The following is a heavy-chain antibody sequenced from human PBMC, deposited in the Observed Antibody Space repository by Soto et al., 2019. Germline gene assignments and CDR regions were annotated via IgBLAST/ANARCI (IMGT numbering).Heavy chain of an antibody. CDR2: VNGGTGQT. CDR3: ARSKVIAENNLFCGRDI. V-gene: IGHV1-3*01. CDR1: VYTFSTYA. J-gene: IGHJ2*01. D-gene: IGHD1-1*01. Sequence: SVKVSCKASVYTFSTYAVHWVRQAPGQSLEWRVWVNGGTGQTRYSQRFQDRVTIARDASASTAYMELSSLRSEYTAVYYRARSKVIAENNLFCGRDIRGR.